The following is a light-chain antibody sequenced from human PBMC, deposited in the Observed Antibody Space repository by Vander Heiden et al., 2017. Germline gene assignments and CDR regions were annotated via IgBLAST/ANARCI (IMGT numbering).Light chain of an antibody. CDR2: SNN. V-gene: IGLV1-47*02. J-gene: IGLJ3*02. CDR1: SSNIGSNY. Sequence: SLLTHPPSASGTPGPRVTISCSGSSSNIGSNYVYWYQQLPGTAPKLHIYSNNQRPSGVPDRFSGSKSGTSASLAISGLRAEDEADYYCAAWDDSLSGWVFGGGTKLTVL. CDR3: AAWDDSLSGWV.